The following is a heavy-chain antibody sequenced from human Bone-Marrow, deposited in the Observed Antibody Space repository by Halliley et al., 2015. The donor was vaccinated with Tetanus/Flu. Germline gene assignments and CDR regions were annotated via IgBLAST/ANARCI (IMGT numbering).Heavy chain of an antibody. V-gene: IGHV3-74*01. CDR3: ARKAMTGVGPRKFRGLDV. CDR1: GFTVSGHW. J-gene: IGHJ6*02. CDR2: INTDGTVT. Sequence: SLRLSCVASGFTVSGHWIHWVRQSPGKGLEWVSRINTDGTVTNYADSVIGRFTMSRDTARNTCFLEMSSLTVEDSAVYYCARKAMTGVGPRKFRGLDVWGQGTTVTVSS. D-gene: IGHD3-10*01.